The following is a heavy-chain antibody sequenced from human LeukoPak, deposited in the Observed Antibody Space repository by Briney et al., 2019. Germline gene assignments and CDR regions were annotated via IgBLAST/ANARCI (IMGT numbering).Heavy chain of an antibody. CDR3: ARLKQQLVRGYDAFDI. V-gene: IGHV5-51*01. CDR2: IYPGGSDT. D-gene: IGHD6-13*01. Sequence: GESLKISCKGSGYTFPSYWIGWVRQTPGKGLEWMGIIYPGGSDTRYSPSFQGQVTISADKSISTAYLQWSSLKASDTAMYYCARLKQQLVRGYDAFDIWGQGTMVTVSS. CDR1: GYTFPSYW. J-gene: IGHJ3*02.